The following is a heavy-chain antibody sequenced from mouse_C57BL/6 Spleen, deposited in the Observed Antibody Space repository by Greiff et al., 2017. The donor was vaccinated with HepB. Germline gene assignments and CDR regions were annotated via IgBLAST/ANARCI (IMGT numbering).Heavy chain of an antibody. CDR3: ARIYYGYAGGFDY. CDR1: GFTFSSYA. V-gene: IGHV5-4*03. J-gene: IGHJ2*01. D-gene: IGHD2-2*01. CDR2: ISDGGSYT. Sequence: EVKLVESGGGLVKPGGSLKLSCAASGFTFSSYAMSRVRQTPEKRLEWVATISDGGSYTYYPDNVKGRFTISRDNAKNNLYLQMSHLKSEDTAMYYCARIYYGYAGGFDYWGQGTTLTVSS.